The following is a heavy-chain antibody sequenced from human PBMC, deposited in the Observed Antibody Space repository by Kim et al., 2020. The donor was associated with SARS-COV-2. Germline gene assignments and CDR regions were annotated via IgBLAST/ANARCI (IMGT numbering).Heavy chain of an antibody. CDR2: T. Sequence: TKYSPAVQGQVSISADKTISTVYVQWSSLKDSDTAMYYCARGLSSSGPFDFWGQGTLVTVSS. J-gene: IGHJ4*02. V-gene: IGHV5-51*01. CDR3: ARGLSSSGPFDF. D-gene: IGHD6-13*01.